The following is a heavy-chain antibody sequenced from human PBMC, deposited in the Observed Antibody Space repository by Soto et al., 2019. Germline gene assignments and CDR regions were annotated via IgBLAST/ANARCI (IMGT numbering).Heavy chain of an antibody. J-gene: IGHJ5*02. CDR2: ISGSGGST. D-gene: IGHD6-19*01. V-gene: IGHV3-23*01. Sequence: GGSLRLSCAASGFTFSSYAMSWVRQAPGKGLEWVSAISGSGGSTYYADSVKGRFTVSRDNSKNTLYLQMNSLRAEDTAVYYCAKDRGYSSGWYGGWFDPWGQGTLVTVSS. CDR1: GFTFSSYA. CDR3: AKDRGYSSGWYGGWFDP.